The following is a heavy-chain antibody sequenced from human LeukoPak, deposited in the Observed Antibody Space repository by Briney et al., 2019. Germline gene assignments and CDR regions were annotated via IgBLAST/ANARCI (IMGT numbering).Heavy chain of an antibody. CDR3: ARMGYDTRAFDI. CDR1: GGSISSGGYY. CDR2: IYHSGST. D-gene: IGHD3-22*01. J-gene: IGHJ3*02. V-gene: IGHV4-30-2*01. Sequence: SETLSLTCTVSGGSISSGGYYWSWIRQPPGKGLEWIGYIYHSGSTYYNPSLKSRVTISVDRSKNQFSLKLSSVTAADTAVYCCARMGYDTRAFDIWGQGTMVTVSS.